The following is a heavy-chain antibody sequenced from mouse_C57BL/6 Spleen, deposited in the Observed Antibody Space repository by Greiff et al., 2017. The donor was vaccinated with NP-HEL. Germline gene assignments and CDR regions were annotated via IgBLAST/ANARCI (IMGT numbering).Heavy chain of an antibody. J-gene: IGHJ4*01. D-gene: IGHD2-1*01. CDR2: IYPGSGST. V-gene: IGHV1-55*01. Sequence: VKLQQPGAELVKPGASVKMSCKASGYTFTSYWITWVKQRPGQGLEWIGDIYPGSGSTNYNEKFKSKATLTVDTSSSTAYMQLSSLTSEDSAVYYCAYYGNYAKGMDYWGQGTSVTVSS. CDR1: GYTFTSYW. CDR3: AYYGNYAKGMDY.